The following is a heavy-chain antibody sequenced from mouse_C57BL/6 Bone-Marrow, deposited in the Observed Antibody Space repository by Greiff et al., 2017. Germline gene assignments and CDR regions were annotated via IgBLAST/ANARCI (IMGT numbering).Heavy chain of an antibody. CDR3: ARPYYSNYWYFDV. D-gene: IGHD2-5*01. J-gene: IGHJ1*03. V-gene: IGHV1-55*01. Sequence: VKLQQPGAELVKPGASVKISCKASGYAFTSYWITWVKQRPGQGLEWIGDIYPGSGSTNYNEKFKSKATLTVDTSSSTAYMQLSSLTSEDSAVYYCARPYYSNYWYFDVWGTGTTVTVSS. CDR1: GYAFTSYW. CDR2: IYPGSGST.